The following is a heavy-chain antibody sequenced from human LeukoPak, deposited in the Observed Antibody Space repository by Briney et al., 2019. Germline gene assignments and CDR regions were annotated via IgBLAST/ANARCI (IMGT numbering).Heavy chain of an antibody. CDR1: GLTFSSYS. CDR3: ARDTQYCSSTSCYKRNNWFDP. D-gene: IGHD2-2*02. Sequence: GGSLRLSCAASGLTFSSYSMNWVRQAPGKGLEWVSYISSSSTIYYADSVKGRFTISRDNAKNSLYLQMNSLRDEDTAVYYCARDTQYCSSTSCYKRNNWFDPWGQGTLVTVSS. J-gene: IGHJ5*02. V-gene: IGHV3-48*02. CDR2: ISSSSTI.